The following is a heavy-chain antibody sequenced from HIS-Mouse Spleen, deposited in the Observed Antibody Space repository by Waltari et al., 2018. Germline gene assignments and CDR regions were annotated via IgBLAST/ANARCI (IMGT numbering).Heavy chain of an antibody. CDR2: ISSSSSYI. CDR1: GFTFRSYR. J-gene: IGHJ4*02. D-gene: IGHD3-16*01. Sequence: EVQLVESGGGLVKPGGSLRLSCAASGFTFRSYRRNRVRQAPGKRLEWVSSISSSSSYIYYADSVKGRFTISRDNAKNSLYLQMNSLRAEDTAVYYCARVPRAFLFDYWGQGTLVTVSS. V-gene: IGHV3-21*01. CDR3: ARVPRAFLFDY.